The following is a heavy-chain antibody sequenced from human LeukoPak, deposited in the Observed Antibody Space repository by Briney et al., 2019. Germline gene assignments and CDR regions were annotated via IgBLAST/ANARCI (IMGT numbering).Heavy chain of an antibody. CDR1: GFTFSNYG. D-gene: IGHD2-2*01. CDR3: AKERSLGYCNRARCYPNPPDVFDV. Sequence: GGSLRLSCAASGFTFSNYGMHWVRQAPGKGLEWVAFIRYDGSNKYDADSVKGRFSIARESSKNTLYLQMNSLRNEDTAVYFCAKERSLGYCNRARCYPNPPDVFDVWGQGTMVTVSS. J-gene: IGHJ3*01. V-gene: IGHV3-30*02. CDR2: IRYDGSNK.